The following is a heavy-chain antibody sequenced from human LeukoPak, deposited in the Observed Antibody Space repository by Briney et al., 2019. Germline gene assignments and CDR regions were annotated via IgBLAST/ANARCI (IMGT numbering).Heavy chain of an antibody. D-gene: IGHD1-26*01. CDR3: AKDRGWELLFFDY. Sequence: GGSLRLSCAASGFTFSSYRMNWVRQAPGKGLEWVSYISSSSRTIYYADSVKGRFTISRDNSKNTLYLQMNSLRAEDTAVYYCAKDRGWELLFFDYWGQGTLVTVSS. V-gene: IGHV3-48*01. J-gene: IGHJ4*02. CDR1: GFTFSSYR. CDR2: ISSSSRTI.